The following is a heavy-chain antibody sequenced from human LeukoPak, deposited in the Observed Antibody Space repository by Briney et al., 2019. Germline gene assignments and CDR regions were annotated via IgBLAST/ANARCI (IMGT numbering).Heavy chain of an antibody. J-gene: IGHJ6*03. V-gene: IGHV3-64*01. CDR2: ISINGGTT. CDR3: ARGGQRYYYYYMDV. CDR1: GFTFSGYA. Sequence: GGSLRLSCAASGFTFSGYAMHWVRQAPGKGLEYVSAISINGGTTYYANSVKGRFTISRDNSKNTLYLQMGSLRAEDMAVYYCARGGQRYYYYYMDVWGKGTTVTVSS.